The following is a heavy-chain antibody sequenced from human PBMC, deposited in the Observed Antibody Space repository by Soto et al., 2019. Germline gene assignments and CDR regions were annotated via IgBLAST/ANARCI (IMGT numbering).Heavy chain of an antibody. CDR1: GGSISSSNW. CDR3: ARERLGELSYFDY. Sequence: TSETLSLTCAVSGGSISSSNWWSWVRQPPGKGLEWIGEIYHSGSTNYNPSLKSRVTISVDKSKNQFSLKLSSVTAADTAVYYCARERLGELSYFDYWGQGTLVTVSS. J-gene: IGHJ4*02. CDR2: IYHSGST. D-gene: IGHD3-16*02. V-gene: IGHV4-4*02.